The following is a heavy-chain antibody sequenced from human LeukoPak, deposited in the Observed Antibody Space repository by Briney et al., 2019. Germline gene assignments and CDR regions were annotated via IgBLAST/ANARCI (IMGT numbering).Heavy chain of an antibody. V-gene: IGHV4-4*02. CDR3: AREGGFYRPLDY. Sequence: SETLSLACAVSGGSVTSTNWWTWVRQPPGKGLEWIGEVHLDGRTNYNPSLTGRLTMSVDLYENHISLKVTSVTAADTAVYYCAREGGFYRPLDYSGQGTLVTVSS. J-gene: IGHJ4*02. D-gene: IGHD3-3*01. CDR1: GGSVTSTNW. CDR2: VHLDGRT.